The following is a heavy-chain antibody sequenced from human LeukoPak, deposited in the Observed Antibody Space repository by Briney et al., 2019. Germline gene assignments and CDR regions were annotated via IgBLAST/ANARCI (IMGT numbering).Heavy chain of an antibody. V-gene: IGHV3-49*03. J-gene: IGHJ4*02. CDR3: TRDRGSAHFDS. CDR1: GFPFGNYA. CDR2: ITGSAYGGTT. Sequence: GGSLRLSCTASGFPFGNYAMSWFRRAPGTGLEWVGFITGSAYGGTTEYAASVKGIFTISRDDSTSVAYLQMRSLQTEDTAVYYCTRDRGSAHFDSWGQGTPVTVSS. D-gene: IGHD3-16*01.